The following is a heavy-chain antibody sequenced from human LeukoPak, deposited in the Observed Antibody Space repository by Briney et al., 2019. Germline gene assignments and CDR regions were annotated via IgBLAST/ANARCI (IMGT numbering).Heavy chain of an antibody. CDR2: IYHSGST. D-gene: IGHD3-16*01. V-gene: IGHV4-30-2*01. CDR3: ARGGGDAFDI. J-gene: IGHJ3*02. Sequence: SETLSLTCTISGGSISSYSWSWIRQPPGKGLEWIGYIYHSGSTYYNPSLKSRVTISVDRSKNQFSLKLSSVTAADTAVYYCARGGGDAFDIWGQGIMVTVSS. CDR1: GGSISSYS.